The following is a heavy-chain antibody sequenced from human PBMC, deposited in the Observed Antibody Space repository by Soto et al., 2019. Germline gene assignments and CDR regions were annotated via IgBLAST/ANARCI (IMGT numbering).Heavy chain of an antibody. CDR1: GFTFNSYA. CDR2: ISYDGSNK. D-gene: IGHD2-21*01. V-gene: IGHV3-30-3*01. J-gene: IGHJ3*02. CDR3: ASNPSGGYRYDM. Sequence: GGSLRLSCAASGFTFNSYAMHWVRQAPGKGLEWVAVISYDGSNKYYADSVKGRFTISRDNAKNTLYLQMNSLRAEDTAVYYCASNPSGGYRYDMWGQGTMVTVSS.